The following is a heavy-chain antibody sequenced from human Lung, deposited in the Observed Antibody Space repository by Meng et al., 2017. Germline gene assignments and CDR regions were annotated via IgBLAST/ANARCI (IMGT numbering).Heavy chain of an antibody. CDR3: AKEGYDARLVLGEFSLVGYGMDV. Sequence: SETLSLTCTVSGASINNGDYYWSWIRQPAGTGLEWIGRIYTTGDTNYNPSLKNRVTISIDTSKNQFSLKLTSVTAADTAVYYCAKEGYDARLVLGEFSLVGYGMDVWGQGTTVTVSS. CDR2: IYTTGDT. J-gene: IGHJ6*02. D-gene: IGHD3-16*02. CDR1: GASINNGDYY. V-gene: IGHV4-61*02.